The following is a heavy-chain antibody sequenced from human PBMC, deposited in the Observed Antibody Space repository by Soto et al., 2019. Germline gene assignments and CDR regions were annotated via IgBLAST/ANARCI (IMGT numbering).Heavy chain of an antibody. Sequence: QVQLQQWGAGLLKPSETLSLTCAVYGGSFSGYYWSWIRQPPGKGLEWIGEINHSGSTNYNPSLKSRVTISVDTSKNQFSLKLSSVNAADTAVYYCARVLSADGSGSYYEEWGQGTLVTVSS. J-gene: IGHJ4*02. CDR3: ARVLSADGSGSYYEE. V-gene: IGHV4-34*01. D-gene: IGHD3-10*01. CDR1: GGSFSGYY. CDR2: INHSGST.